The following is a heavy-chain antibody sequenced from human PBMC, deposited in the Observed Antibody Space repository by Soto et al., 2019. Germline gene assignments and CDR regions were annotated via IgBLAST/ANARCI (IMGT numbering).Heavy chain of an antibody. Sequence: PSETLSLTCTVSGGSMSSRSYYWGWIRQPPGKGLEWIGSAYYSGSTYYNPSLKSRITMSVDTSKNQFSLKLSSVTAADTAVYYCAKLLGGVTEAIDYFDYWGQGTLVTVSS. J-gene: IGHJ4*02. CDR3: AKLLGGVTEAIDYFDY. CDR1: GGSMSSRSYY. V-gene: IGHV4-39*01. D-gene: IGHD2-15*01. CDR2: AYYSGST.